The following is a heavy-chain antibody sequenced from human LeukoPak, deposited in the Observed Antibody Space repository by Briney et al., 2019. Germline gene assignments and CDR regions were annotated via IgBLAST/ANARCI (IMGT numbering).Heavy chain of an antibody. J-gene: IGHJ4*02. CDR2: ISYSGST. D-gene: IGHD4-17*01. CDR3: VRGTATVTTGDY. V-gene: IGHV4-31*03. CDR1: GGSVSRYY. Sequence: TLSLTCTVSGGSVSRYYWSWIRQHPGKGLEWIGYISYSGSTYYTPSLKSRVTISVDTSKNQFSLNLSSVTAADTAVYYCVRGTATVTTGDYWGQGTLVTVSS.